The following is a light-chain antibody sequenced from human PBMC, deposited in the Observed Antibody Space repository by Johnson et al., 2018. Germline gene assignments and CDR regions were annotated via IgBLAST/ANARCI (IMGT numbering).Light chain of an antibody. CDR2: ENN. V-gene: IGLV1-51*02. Sequence: QSVLTQPPSVSAAPGQKVTISCSGSSSNIGNNYVSWYQQLPGTAPKLLIYENNKRPSGIPDRFSGSKSGTSATLGITGLQTGDEADYYCGTWDSSLSAGNVFVTATNVTVL. J-gene: IGLJ1*01. CDR3: GTWDSSLSAGNV. CDR1: SSNIGNNY.